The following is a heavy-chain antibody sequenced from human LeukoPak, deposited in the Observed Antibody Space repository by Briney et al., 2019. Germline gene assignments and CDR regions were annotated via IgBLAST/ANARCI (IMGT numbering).Heavy chain of an antibody. CDR3: AGQCTTGIPLYR. Sequence: SETLSLTCAVSGGSVSSYYWSWIRQPPGKGLEWIGDIYNSGSTNYNPSLKSRVTISVDTSKNQFSLKLSSVTAADTAVYYCAGQCTTGIPLYRWGQGTLVTGSS. CDR1: GGSVSSYY. J-gene: IGHJ4*02. CDR2: IYNSGST. V-gene: IGHV4-34*01. D-gene: IGHD3-3*01.